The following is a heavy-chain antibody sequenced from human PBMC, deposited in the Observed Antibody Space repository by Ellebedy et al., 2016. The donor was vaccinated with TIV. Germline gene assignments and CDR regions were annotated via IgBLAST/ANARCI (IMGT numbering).Heavy chain of an antibody. CDR3: ARELAAAGFFDY. V-gene: IGHV3-21*01. J-gene: IGHJ4*02. D-gene: IGHD6-13*01. CDR2: ISSSNNYI. Sequence: PGGSLRLSCAVSGFTSSSYEMNWVRQAPGKGLEWVSSISSSNNYIYYADSVKGRFTISRDNAKNSLYLQMNSLRAEDTAVFYCARELAAAGFFDYWGQGTLVTVSS. CDR1: GFTSSSYE.